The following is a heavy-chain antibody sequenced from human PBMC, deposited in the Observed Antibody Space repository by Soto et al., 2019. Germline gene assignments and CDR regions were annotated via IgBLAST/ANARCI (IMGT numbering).Heavy chain of an antibody. V-gene: IGHV1-18*01. CDR2: SSAYNGNT. J-gene: IGHJ4*02. CDR1: GYTFTSYG. CDR3: SRGSWFDDY. D-gene: IGHD3-10*01. Sequence: QVRLVQSGAEVKKPGASVKVSCKASGYTFTSYGISWVREVPGQGLERMGWSSAYNGNTNYAQKLHVRVTMTTDTSTSTAYMELRSLRSDDTAVYYCSRGSWFDDYWGQATLVTVSS.